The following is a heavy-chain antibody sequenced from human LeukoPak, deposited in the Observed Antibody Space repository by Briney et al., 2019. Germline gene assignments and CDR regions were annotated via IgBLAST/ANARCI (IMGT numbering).Heavy chain of an antibody. J-gene: IGHJ4*02. V-gene: IGHV4-39*01. CDR3: ARRLAGTEDY. CDR1: GGSTSSSSYY. D-gene: IGHD6-13*01. Sequence: PSETLSLTCTVSGGSTSSSSYYWGWIPRPPGKGLQWIGSIYYSGSTYYNPSLKSRVTISVGTSKNQYSLKLSSVTAADTAVYYCARRLAGTEDYWGQGTLVTVSS. CDR2: IYYSGST.